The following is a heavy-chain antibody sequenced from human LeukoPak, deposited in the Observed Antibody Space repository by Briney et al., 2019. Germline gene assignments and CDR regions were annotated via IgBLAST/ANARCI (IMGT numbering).Heavy chain of an antibody. CDR1: GYTFTSYY. D-gene: IGHD3-10*01. J-gene: IGHJ4*02. CDR2: INPSGGST. CDR3: ARGLRITMVRGVKEARPPDY. V-gene: IGHV1-46*01. Sequence: ASVKVSCKASGYTFTSYYMHWVRQAPGQGLEWMGIINPSGGSTSYAQKFQGRVTMTRDTSISTAYMELSRLRSDDTAVYYCARGLRITMVRGVKEARPPDYWGQGTLVTVSS.